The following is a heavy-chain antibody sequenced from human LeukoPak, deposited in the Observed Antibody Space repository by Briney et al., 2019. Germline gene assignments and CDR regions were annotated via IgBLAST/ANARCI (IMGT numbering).Heavy chain of an antibody. CDR1: GGSFSGYY. V-gene: IGHV4-34*01. CDR2: VNHSGNT. CDR3: ARGLWSVDLNY. J-gene: IGHJ4*02. D-gene: IGHD3-3*01. Sequence: PSETLSLTCAAYGGSFSGYYWSWIRQAPGKGLEWIGEVNHSGNTNYNPSLKSRVTISVDTSKNQFSLKLSSVTAADTAVYYCARGLWSVDLNYWGQGTLVTVSS.